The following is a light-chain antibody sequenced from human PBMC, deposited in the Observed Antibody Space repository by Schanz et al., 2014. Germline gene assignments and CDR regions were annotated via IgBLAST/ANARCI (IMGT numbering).Light chain of an antibody. CDR2: EVS. Sequence: QSALTQPASVSGSPGQSITISCTGTSSDVGGYNYVSWYQQHPGKAPKLMIYEVSKRPSGVPDRFSGSKSANTASLTISGLQAEDEADYYCSSYAGSTTSWVFGGGTKLTVL. V-gene: IGLV2-23*02. CDR1: SSDVGGYNY. CDR3: SSYAGSTTSWV. J-gene: IGLJ3*02.